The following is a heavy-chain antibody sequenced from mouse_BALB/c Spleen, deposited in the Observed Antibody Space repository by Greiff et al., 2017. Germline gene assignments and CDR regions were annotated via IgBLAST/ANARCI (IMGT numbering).Heavy chain of an antibody. CDR1: GYSFTGYF. J-gene: IGHJ2*01. Sequence: VQLKESGPELVKPGASVKISCKASGYSFTGYFMNWVMQSHGKSLEWIGRINPYNGDTFYNQKFKGKATLTVDKSSSTAHMELRSLASEDSAVYYCARERDYYGSRPFDYWGQGTTLTVSS. CDR2: INPYNGDT. D-gene: IGHD1-1*01. CDR3: ARERDYYGSRPFDY. V-gene: IGHV1-20*02.